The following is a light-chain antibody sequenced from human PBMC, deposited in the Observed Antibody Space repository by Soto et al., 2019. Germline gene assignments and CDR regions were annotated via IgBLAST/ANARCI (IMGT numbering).Light chain of an antibody. Sequence: QSALTQPASVSGSPGQSITISCTGSSSDVGISNLVSWYQHHPGKAPKLMIYEATKRPSGVSNRFSGSKSGNTASMTISGLQAEDEADYYCCSFAGINNLGVFGTGTKLTVL. CDR3: CSFAGINNLGV. J-gene: IGLJ1*01. CDR1: SSDVGISNL. CDR2: EAT. V-gene: IGLV2-23*01.